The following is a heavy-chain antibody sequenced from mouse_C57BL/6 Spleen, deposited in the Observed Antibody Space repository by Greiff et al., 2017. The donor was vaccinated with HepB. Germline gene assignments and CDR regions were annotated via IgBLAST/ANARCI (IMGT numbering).Heavy chain of an antibody. V-gene: IGHV1-53*01. CDR2: INPSNGGT. Sequence: QVQLQQPGTELVKPGASVKLSCKASGYTFTSYWMHWVKQRPGQGLEWIGNINPSNGGTNYNEKFKSQATLTVDKSSSTAYMQLSSLTSEDSAVYCCARSYYYGSSHLAWFAYWGQGTLVTVSA. D-gene: IGHD1-1*01. J-gene: IGHJ3*01. CDR1: GYTFTSYW. CDR3: ARSYYYGSSHLAWFAY.